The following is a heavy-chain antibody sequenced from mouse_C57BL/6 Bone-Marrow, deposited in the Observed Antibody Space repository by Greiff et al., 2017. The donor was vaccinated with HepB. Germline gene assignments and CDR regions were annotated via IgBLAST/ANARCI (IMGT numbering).Heavy chain of an antibody. J-gene: IGHJ4*01. CDR3: TSITTVVGMDY. CDR2: IDPENGDT. V-gene: IGHV14-4*01. D-gene: IGHD1-1*01. CDR1: GFNIKDDY. Sequence: EVQLQQSGAELVRPGDSVKLSCPASGFNIKDDYMHWVKQRHEQGLEWIGWIDPENGDTEYASKFQGKATITADTSSNTAYLQLSILTSEDTAVYYCTSITTVVGMDYWGQGTSVTVSS.